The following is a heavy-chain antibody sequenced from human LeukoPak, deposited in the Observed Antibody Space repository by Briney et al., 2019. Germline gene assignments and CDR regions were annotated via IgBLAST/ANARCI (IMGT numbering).Heavy chain of an antibody. CDR2: INPNSGGT. D-gene: IGHD3-10*01. J-gene: IGHJ4*02. CDR3: ARDGYYGSGKTVDY. V-gene: IGHV1-2*02. Sequence: ASVKVSCKASGYTFTGYYMHWVRQAPGQGLEWMGWINPNSGGTNYAQNFQGRVTMTRDTSITTAYMELSRLTSDDTAVYYCARDGYYGSGKTVDYWGQGTLVTVSS. CDR1: GYTFTGYY.